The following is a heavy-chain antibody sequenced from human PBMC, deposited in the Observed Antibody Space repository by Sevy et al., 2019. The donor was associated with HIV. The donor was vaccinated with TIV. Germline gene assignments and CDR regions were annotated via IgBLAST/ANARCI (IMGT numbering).Heavy chain of an antibody. CDR3: ARGHLAGKSYYFDY. CDR2: ISYDGSNK. CDR1: GFTFSSYA. Sequence: GGSVRLSCAASGFTFSSYAMHWVRQAPGKGLEWVAVISYDGSNKYYADSVKGRFTISRDNSKNTLYLQMNSLRAEDTVVYYCARGHLAGKSYYFDYWGQGTLVTVSS. J-gene: IGHJ4*02. V-gene: IGHV3-30-3*01. D-gene: IGHD6-19*01.